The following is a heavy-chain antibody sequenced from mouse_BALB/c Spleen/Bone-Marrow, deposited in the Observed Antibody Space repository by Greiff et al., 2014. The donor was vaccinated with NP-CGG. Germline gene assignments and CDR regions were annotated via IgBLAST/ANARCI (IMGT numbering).Heavy chain of an antibody. CDR2: IDPANGNT. CDR3: APYYYGSSRFAY. Sequence: EVKLMESGAELVKPGASVKLPCTASGFNIKDTYMHWVKQRPEQGLEWIGRIDPANGNTKYDPKFQGKATITADTSSNTAYLQLSSLTSEDTAVYYCAPYYYGSSRFAYWGQGTLVTVSA. D-gene: IGHD1-1*01. V-gene: IGHV14-3*02. J-gene: IGHJ3*01. CDR1: GFNIKDTY.